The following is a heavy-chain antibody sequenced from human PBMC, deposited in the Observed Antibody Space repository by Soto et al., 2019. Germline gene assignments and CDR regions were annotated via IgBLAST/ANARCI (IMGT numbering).Heavy chain of an antibody. J-gene: IGHJ4*02. D-gene: IGHD3-16*01. CDR3: SRDGVLFRAGFDS. CDR1: GFTFSNYY. V-gene: IGHV3-11*01. CDR2: ISTSVTST. Sequence: QVQLVESGGGLVKPGGSLRLSCAVSGFTFSNYYMAWIRQAPGKGLEWVSYISTSVTSTFYADSVKDRFTISRDNAETSLFLQMDSLRVEDTDVYFCSRDGVLFRAGFDSWGQGTLVTVAS.